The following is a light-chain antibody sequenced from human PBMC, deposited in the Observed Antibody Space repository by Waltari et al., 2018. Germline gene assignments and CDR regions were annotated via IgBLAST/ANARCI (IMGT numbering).Light chain of an antibody. Sequence: EIVMTQSPVTLSVSPGERATLSCRASRSVSGDLAWYQQKPGQAPRLLIYGSSRRATGIPDRFSGSGSGTEFTLTISSLRSEDGGIYYCQQYHNWPPLTFGGGTKVEIK. CDR2: GSS. J-gene: IGKJ4*01. CDR3: QQYHNWPPLT. V-gene: IGKV3-15*01. CDR1: RSVSGD.